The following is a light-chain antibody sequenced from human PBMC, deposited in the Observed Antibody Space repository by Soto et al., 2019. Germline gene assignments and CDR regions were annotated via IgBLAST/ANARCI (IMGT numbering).Light chain of an antibody. Sequence: IMMTQSPASLSLSPGERATLSCRSSQSVGSNLAWYQQKPGQAPRLLISGASTRATGVPVTFSGSGSGTEFTLTISSLQSEDVAVYHCQQYINWPPTFGQGTKVDI. CDR1: QSVGSN. V-gene: IGKV3-15*01. CDR2: GAS. J-gene: IGKJ1*01. CDR3: QQYINWPPT.